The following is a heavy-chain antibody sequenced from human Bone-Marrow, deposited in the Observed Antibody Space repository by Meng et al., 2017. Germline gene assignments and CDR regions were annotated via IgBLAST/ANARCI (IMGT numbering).Heavy chain of an antibody. V-gene: IGHV4-34*01. CDR2: INHSGST. D-gene: IGHD4-11*01. Sequence: QVQLQQWGVGLVKPSETLSLTCVVSGGSFSDYYWSWIRQPPGKGLEWIGEINHSGSTNYNPSLESRATISVDTSQNNLSLKLSSVTAADSAVYYCARGPTTMAHDFNYWGQGTLVTVSS. CDR3: ARGPTTMAHDFNY. CDR1: GGSFSDYY. J-gene: IGHJ4*02.